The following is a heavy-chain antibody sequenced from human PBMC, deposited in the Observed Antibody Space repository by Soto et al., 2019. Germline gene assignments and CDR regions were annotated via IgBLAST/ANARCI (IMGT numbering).Heavy chain of an antibody. J-gene: IGHJ3*01. V-gene: IGHV3-9*01. Sequence: QLVESGGGLVQPGRSLRLSCAASGFTFDVYAMHWVRQAPGKGLEWVSGISWSGDNMAYADSVKGRFITSRDNVKNSLYLQMNSLRVEDTVLYHCVIVSYSSLTTLGSAFDVWGQGTMVTVS. D-gene: IGHD4-4*01. CDR2: ISWSGDNM. CDR1: GFTFDVYA. CDR3: VIVSYSSLTTLGSAFDV.